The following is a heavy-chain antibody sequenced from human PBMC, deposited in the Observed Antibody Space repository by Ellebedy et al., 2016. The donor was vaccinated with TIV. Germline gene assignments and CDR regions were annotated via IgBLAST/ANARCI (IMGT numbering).Heavy chain of an antibody. J-gene: IGHJ4*02. Sequence: GESLKISCAASGFIFRNYGMHWVRQAPGKGLQWVAFIHHDGTNKYYTDSVKGRFTISRDNSNNTLYLQMDSLRAEDTAVYYCVRRYSSSWYPSLDYWGQGTLVTVSS. V-gene: IGHV3-30*02. CDR3: VRRYSSSWYPSLDY. CDR1: GFIFRNYG. CDR2: IHHDGTNK. D-gene: IGHD6-13*01.